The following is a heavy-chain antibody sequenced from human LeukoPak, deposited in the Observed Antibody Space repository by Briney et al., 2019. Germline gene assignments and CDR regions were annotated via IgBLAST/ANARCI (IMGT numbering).Heavy chain of an antibody. J-gene: IGHJ6*02. CDR3: AKETKGHDYGDYSLWLGYGMDV. D-gene: IGHD4-17*01. CDR1: GFTFSSYA. CDR2: IGGSGGST. V-gene: IGHV3-23*01. Sequence: GGSLRLSCAASGFTFSSYAMSWVRQAPGKGLEWVSAIGGSGGSTYYADSVKGRFTISRDDSKNTLYLQMNSLRAEDTAVYYCAKETKGHDYGDYSLWLGYGMDVWGQGTTVTVSS.